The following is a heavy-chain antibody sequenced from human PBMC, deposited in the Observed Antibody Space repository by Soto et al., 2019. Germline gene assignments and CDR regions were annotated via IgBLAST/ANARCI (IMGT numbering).Heavy chain of an antibody. D-gene: IGHD6-13*01. CDR1: GFTFSSYA. CDR3: AKSIAAAGPTTHDY. V-gene: IGHV3-23*01. CDR2: ISGSGGST. Sequence: GGSLRLSCAASGFTFSSYAMSWVRQAPGKGLEWVSAISGSGGSTYYADSVKGRFTISRDNTKNTLYLQMNSLRAEDTAVYYCAKSIAAAGPTTHDYWGQGTLVTVSS. J-gene: IGHJ4*02.